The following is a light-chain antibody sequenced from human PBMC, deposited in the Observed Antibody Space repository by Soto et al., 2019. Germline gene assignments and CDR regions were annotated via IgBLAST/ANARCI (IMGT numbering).Light chain of an antibody. CDR3: HQYGSSPGS. J-gene: IGKJ1*01. CDR2: GAS. V-gene: IGKV3-20*01. Sequence: EGALTQSPATLSLSPGDRPTLSCRPSQSVTNNYLAWYQQKRGQAPRLLIWGASIRAADLPDRFSGGGSGTDFTLTISRLEAEDVAIYYCHQYGSSPGSFGQGTKVDIK. CDR1: QSVTNNY.